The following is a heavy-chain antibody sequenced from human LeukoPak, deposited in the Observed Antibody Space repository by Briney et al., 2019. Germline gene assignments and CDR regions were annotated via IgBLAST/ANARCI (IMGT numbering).Heavy chain of an antibody. CDR2: ISAYNGNT. J-gene: IGHJ6*03. CDR1: GYTFISYG. D-gene: IGHD1-26*01. CDR3: ARVGRRGADYYYYMDV. Sequence: ASVKVSCKASGYTFISYGISWVRQAPGQGLEWMGWISAYNGNTNYAQKFQGRVTMTRDTSISTAYMELSRLRSDDTAVYYCARVGRRGADYYYYMDVWGKGTTVTVSS. V-gene: IGHV1-18*01.